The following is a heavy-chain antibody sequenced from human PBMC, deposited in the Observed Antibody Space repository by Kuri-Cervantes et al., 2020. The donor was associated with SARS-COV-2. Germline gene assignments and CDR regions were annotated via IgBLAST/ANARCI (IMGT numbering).Heavy chain of an antibody. D-gene: IGHD1-26*01. Sequence: KVSCKGSGYSFTSYWIGWVRQMPGKGLEWMGIIYPGDSDTRYSPSFQGQVTISADKPISTAYLQWSSLKASDTAMYYCARSEVGATTYLDYWGQGTLVTVSS. CDR3: ARSEVGATTYLDY. V-gene: IGHV5-51*04. CDR1: GYSFTSYW. J-gene: IGHJ4*02. CDR2: IYPGDSDT.